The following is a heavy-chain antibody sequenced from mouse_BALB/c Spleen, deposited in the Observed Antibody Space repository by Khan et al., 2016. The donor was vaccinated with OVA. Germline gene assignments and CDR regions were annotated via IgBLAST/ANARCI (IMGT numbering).Heavy chain of an antibody. CDR2: ISTYYGDT. CDR1: GYTFTDFA. D-gene: IGHD2-5*01. V-gene: IGHV1S137*01. CDR3: TRGRSHYRFAY. J-gene: IGHJ3*01. Sequence: QVQLQQSGAELVRPGVSVKISCKGSGYTFTDFAMHWVKQSHGKSLEWIGVISTYYGDTNYNQNFKGKATMTVDKSSSTASMELDRLTSEDSAISCCTRGRSHYRFAYWGQGTLVTVSA.